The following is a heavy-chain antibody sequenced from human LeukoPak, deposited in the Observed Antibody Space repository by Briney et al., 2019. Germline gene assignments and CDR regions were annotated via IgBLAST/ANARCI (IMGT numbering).Heavy chain of an antibody. CDR3: ARDRRRYYYDSSGYDY. CDR2: ISAYNGNT. Sequence: ASVKVSCKASGYTFTSYGISWVRQAPGQGLEWMGWISAYNGNTNYAQKLQGRVTLTTDTSTSTAYMELRSLRSDDTAVYYCARDRRRYYYDSSGYDYWGQGTLVTVSS. CDR1: GYTFTSYG. D-gene: IGHD3-22*01. J-gene: IGHJ4*02. V-gene: IGHV1-18*01.